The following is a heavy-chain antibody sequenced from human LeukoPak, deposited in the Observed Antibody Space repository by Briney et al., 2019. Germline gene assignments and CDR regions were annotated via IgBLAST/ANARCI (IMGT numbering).Heavy chain of an antibody. CDR2: IYYSGST. J-gene: IGHJ5*02. D-gene: IGHD2-2*01. V-gene: IGHV4-30-4*08. Sequence: PSETLSLTCTVSGGSISSGDHYWSWIRQPPGKGLEWIGYIYYSGSTYYNPSLKSRVTISVDTSKNQFSLKLSSVTAADTAVYYCARVCVVVVPAAIRSWFDPWGQGTLVTVSS. CDR1: GGSISSGDHY. CDR3: ARVCVVVVPAAIRSWFDP.